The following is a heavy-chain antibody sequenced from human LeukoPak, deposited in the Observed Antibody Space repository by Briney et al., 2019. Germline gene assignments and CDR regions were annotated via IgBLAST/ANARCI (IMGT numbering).Heavy chain of an antibody. CDR1: GGSISSSSYY. CDR2: IYYSGST. CDR3: ARHGFSSRYFDY. J-gene: IGHJ4*02. D-gene: IGHD6-6*01. V-gene: IGHV4-39*01. Sequence: SETLSLTRTVSGGSISSSSYYWGWIRQPPGKGLEWIGSIYYSGSTYYNPSLKSRVTISVDTSKNQFSLKLSSVTAADTAVYYCARHGFSSRYFDYWGQGTLVTVSS.